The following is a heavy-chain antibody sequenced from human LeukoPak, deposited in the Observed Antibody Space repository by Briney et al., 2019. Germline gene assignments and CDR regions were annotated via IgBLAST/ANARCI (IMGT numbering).Heavy chain of an antibody. Sequence: GGSLRLSCAASGFSFRNYGMHCVRQAPGKGVEWVAVISDDGSYKNYADSVKGRFTISRDNSENTLYLQMNSLRAEDTAVYYCAKDRDTTSSGTFDYWGQGTLVTVSS. J-gene: IGHJ4*02. V-gene: IGHV3-30*18. CDR2: ISDDGSYK. CDR1: GFSFRNYG. CDR3: AKDRDTTSSGTFDY. D-gene: IGHD6-13*01.